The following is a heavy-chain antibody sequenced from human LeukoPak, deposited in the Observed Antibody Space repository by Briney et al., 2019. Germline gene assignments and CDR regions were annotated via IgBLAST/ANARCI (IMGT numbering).Heavy chain of an antibody. CDR1: GFTFSSYG. CDR2: NNGDRSTT. CDR3: ARDPRNVGLAP. V-gene: IGHV3-74*01. Sequence: PGGSLRLSCAASGFTFSSYGMHWVRQAPGKGLMYISRNNGDRSTTNYADVVKGRFTMSRDNVKNTLYLQMNSLRVEDTAVYYCARDPRNVGLAPWGQGTLVTVSS. J-gene: IGHJ5*02. D-gene: IGHD2-15*01.